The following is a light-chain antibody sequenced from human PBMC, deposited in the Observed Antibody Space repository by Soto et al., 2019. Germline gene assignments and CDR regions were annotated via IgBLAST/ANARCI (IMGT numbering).Light chain of an antibody. CDR3: QQSYSTPPRP. Sequence: DIQMTKAPYCLSASIGDKVAITCRESQSISTYLIWYQQKPGKAPKLLIYATSSLQSGVPSRFSGSESVTVLTLNICCLPPEDFGTYYRQQSYSTPPRPFRQGTKVDIK. CDR1: QSISTY. V-gene: IGKV1-39*01. CDR2: ATS. J-gene: IGKJ1*01.